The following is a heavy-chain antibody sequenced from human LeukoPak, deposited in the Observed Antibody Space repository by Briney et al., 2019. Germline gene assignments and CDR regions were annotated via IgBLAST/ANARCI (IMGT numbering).Heavy chain of an antibody. CDR2: INHSGST. Sequence: SETLSLTCSVSGGSISSYYWSWIRQPPGKGLEWIGEINHSGSTYYNPSLKSRVTISVDTSKNQFSLKLSSVTAADTAVYYCARVQLAYYLDYWGQGTLVTVSS. J-gene: IGHJ4*02. D-gene: IGHD1-1*01. CDR1: GGSISSYY. V-gene: IGHV4-59*08. CDR3: ARVQLAYYLDY.